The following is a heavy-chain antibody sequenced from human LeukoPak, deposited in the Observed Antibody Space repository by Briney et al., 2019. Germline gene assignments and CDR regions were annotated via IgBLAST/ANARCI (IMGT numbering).Heavy chain of an antibody. CDR1: GGSISSGSYY. Sequence: SQTLFLTCTVSGGSISSGSYYWSWIRQPAGKGLEWIGRIYTSGSTSYNPSLKSRVTISVDTSKNQFSLKLSSVTAADTAVYYCARASRGMDVWGQGTTVTVSS. CDR3: ARASRGMDV. V-gene: IGHV4-61*02. CDR2: IYTSGST. J-gene: IGHJ6*02.